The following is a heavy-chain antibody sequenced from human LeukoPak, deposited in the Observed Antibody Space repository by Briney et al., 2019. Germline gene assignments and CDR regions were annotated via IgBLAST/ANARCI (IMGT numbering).Heavy chain of an antibody. J-gene: IGHJ4*02. D-gene: IGHD4-23*01. V-gene: IGHV3-23*01. Sequence: GGSLRLSCAASGFTFSSYAMSWVRQAPGKGLEWVSAISGSGGSTYYADSVKGRFTISRDNSKNTLYPQMNSLRAEDTAVYYCAKALRYGGKSPFDYWGQGTLVTVSS. CDR1: GFTFSSYA. CDR2: ISGSGGST. CDR3: AKALRYGGKSPFDY.